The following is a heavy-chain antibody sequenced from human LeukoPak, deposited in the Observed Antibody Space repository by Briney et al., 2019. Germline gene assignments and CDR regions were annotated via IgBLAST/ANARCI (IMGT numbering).Heavy chain of an antibody. CDR1: GFTFTTYW. V-gene: IGHV3-7*01. D-gene: IGHD6-13*01. CDR2: IKTDESQK. Sequence: PGGSLRLSCAASGFTFTTYWMTWVGQAPGKGREGVANIKTDESQKKHVDSVKGRFTISRDNAKNSAYLQMNSLRGEDTAIYYCAREEWAAADWGQGTLVTVSS. CDR3: AREEWAAAD. J-gene: IGHJ4*02.